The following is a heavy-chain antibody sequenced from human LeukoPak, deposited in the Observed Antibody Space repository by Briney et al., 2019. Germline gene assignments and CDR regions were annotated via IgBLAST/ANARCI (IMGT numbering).Heavy chain of an antibody. CDR1: GGTFSSYA. D-gene: IGHD3-16*01. CDR2: IIPILGIA. CDR3: ARIKASDRDAFDI. J-gene: IGHJ3*02. V-gene: IGHV1-69*04. Sequence: SVKVSCKASGGTFSSYAISWVRQAPGQGLEWMGRIIPILGIANYAQKFQGRVTITADKSTSTAYMELSSLRSGDTAVYYCARIKASDRDAFDIWGQGTMVTVSS.